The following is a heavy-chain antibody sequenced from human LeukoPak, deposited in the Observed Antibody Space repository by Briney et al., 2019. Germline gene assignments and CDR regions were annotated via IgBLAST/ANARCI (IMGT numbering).Heavy chain of an antibody. V-gene: IGHV5-51*01. CDR1: GYSFTSYW. Sequence: GESLKISCKGSGYSFTSYWIGWVRQMPGKGLEWMGIIHPGDTDTRYSPSFQGQVTISADKSISTAYLQWSSLKASDTAIYYCARAGTYYYYHMDVWGKGTTVTVFS. J-gene: IGHJ6*03. D-gene: IGHD6-19*01. CDR3: ARAGTYYYYHMDV. CDR2: IHPGDTDT.